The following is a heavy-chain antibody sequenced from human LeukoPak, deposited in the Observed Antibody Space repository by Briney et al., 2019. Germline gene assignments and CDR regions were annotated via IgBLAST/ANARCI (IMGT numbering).Heavy chain of an antibody. CDR2: INPNSGGT. CDR3: AREDKSYYDFWSGYKNWFDP. V-gene: IGHV1-2*02. CDR1: GYTFTGYY. D-gene: IGHD3-3*01. J-gene: IGHJ5*02. Sequence: GASVKVPCKASGYTFTGYYMHWVRQAPGQGLEWMGWINPNSGGTNYAQKFQGRVTMTRDTSISTAYMELSRLRSDDTAVYYCAREDKSYYDFWSGYKNWFDPWGQGTLVTVSS.